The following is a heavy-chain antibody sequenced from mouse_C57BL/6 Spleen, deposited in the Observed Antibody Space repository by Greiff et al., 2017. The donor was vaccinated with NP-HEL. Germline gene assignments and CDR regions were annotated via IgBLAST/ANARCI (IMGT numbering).Heavy chain of an antibody. Sequence: QVQLQQPGAELVKPGASVKMSCKASGYTFTSYWITWVKQRPGQGLEWLGDIYPGSGSTNYNEQFKSKATLTVDTSSSTAYMQLSSLTSEDSAVDYCARGYSNYVGWYCEVWGTGTTVTVSS. J-gene: IGHJ1*03. CDR1: GYTFTSYW. CDR3: ARGYSNYVGWYCEV. V-gene: IGHV1-55*01. D-gene: IGHD2-5*01. CDR2: IYPGSGST.